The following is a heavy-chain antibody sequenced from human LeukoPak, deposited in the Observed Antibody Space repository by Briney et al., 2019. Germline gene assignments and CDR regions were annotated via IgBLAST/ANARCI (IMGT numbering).Heavy chain of an antibody. J-gene: IGHJ6*03. CDR1: GFTFSNYA. CDR3: ARGNGIAARQDYYYMDV. V-gene: IGHV3-21*01. CDR2: ISSSSSYI. Sequence: GGSLRLSCAASGFTFSNYAMSWVRQAPGKGLEWVSSISSSSSYIYYADSVKGRFTISRDNAKNSLYLQMNSLRAEDTAVYYCARGNGIAARQDYYYMDVWGKGTTVTVSS. D-gene: IGHD6-6*01.